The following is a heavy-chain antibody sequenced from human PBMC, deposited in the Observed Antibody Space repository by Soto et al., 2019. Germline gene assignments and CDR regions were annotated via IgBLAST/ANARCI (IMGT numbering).Heavy chain of an antibody. CDR1: GFTFSRHW. D-gene: IGHD6-6*01. Sequence: GSLRLSCAASGFTFSRHWISWLRQAPGKGLEWVANIDEDGSDKYYVDSVKGRFTISRDNAKNSLYLQMTSLRVEDTAVYYCARDGGQLEDYLDYWGQGTTVTVSS. CDR3: ARDGGQLEDYLDY. V-gene: IGHV3-7*01. CDR2: IDEDGSDK. J-gene: IGHJ4*02.